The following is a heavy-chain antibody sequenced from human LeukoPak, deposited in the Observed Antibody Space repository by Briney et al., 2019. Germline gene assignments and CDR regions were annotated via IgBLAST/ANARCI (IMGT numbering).Heavy chain of an antibody. CDR2: MNPNTGDT. V-gene: IGHV1-8*01. CDR3: ASANFHD. CDR1: GYTFTGYD. Sequence: ASVKVSCKASGYTFTGYDINWVRQATGQGLEWMGWMNPNTGDTAYAQKFQGRVTMTRSTSLSTAYMELSNLRSEDTAVYYCASANFHDWGQGALVTVSA. D-gene: IGHD2-8*01. J-gene: IGHJ1*01.